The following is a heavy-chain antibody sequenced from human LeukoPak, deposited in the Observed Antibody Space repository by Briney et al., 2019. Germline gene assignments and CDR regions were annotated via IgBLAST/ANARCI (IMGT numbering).Heavy chain of an antibody. CDR2: ITQDGSDK. D-gene: IGHD2-15*01. CDR3: ARDLGYCSGGSCSKYYFDY. J-gene: IGHJ4*01. Sequence: GGSLRLSCAASGFTFSTYWMSWARQALGKGLEWVANITQDGSDKYYVDSVKGRFSISRDNAKNSLYLQMNSLRAEDTAVYYCARDLGYCSGGSCSKYYFDYWGQGTLVSVSS. CDR1: GFTFSTYW. V-gene: IGHV3-7*05.